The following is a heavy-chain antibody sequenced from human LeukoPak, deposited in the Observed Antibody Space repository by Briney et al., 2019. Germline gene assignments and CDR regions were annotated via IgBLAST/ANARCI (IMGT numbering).Heavy chain of an antibody. CDR3: AKVPNPYYDFWSGYPEYFQH. V-gene: IGHV3-23*01. Sequence: GSLRLSCAASGFTFSSYAMSWVRQAPGKGLEWVSAISGSGGSTYYADSVKGRFTISRDNSKNTLYLQMNSLRAEDTAVYYCAKVPNPYYDFWSGYPEYFQHWGQGTLVTVSS. CDR1: GFTFSSYA. J-gene: IGHJ1*01. D-gene: IGHD3-3*01. CDR2: ISGSGGST.